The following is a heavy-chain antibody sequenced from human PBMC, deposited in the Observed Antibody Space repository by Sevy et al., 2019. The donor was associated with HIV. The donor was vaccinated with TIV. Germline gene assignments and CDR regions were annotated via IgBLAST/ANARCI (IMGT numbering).Heavy chain of an antibody. V-gene: IGHV4-59*08. CDR2: IYYNAHI. CDR3: AGENAWGRGYS. J-gene: IGHJ4*02. Sequence: SETLSLTCTVSGGSITSLYWNWIRQPPGKGLEWIANIYYNAHINYNPSLTSRVTLSLDTSKNQFSLRLSSVTAADTAMYYCAGENAWGRGYSWGQGTLVTVSS. CDR1: GGSITSLY. D-gene: IGHD1-26*01.